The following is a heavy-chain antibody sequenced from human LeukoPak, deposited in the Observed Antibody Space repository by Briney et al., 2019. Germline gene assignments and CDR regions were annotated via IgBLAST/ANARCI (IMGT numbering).Heavy chain of an antibody. D-gene: IGHD3-3*01. CDR1: GGTFSSYA. J-gene: IGHJ4*02. CDR3: ARDGRGITIFGVVPPESYFDY. CDR2: IIPIFGTA. V-gene: IGHV1-69*13. Sequence: ASVKVSCKASGGTFSSYAISWVRQAPGQGLEWMGGIIPIFGTANYAQKFQGRVTITADESTSTAYMELSSLRSEDTAVYYCARDGRGITIFGVVPPESYFDYWGQGTLVTVSS.